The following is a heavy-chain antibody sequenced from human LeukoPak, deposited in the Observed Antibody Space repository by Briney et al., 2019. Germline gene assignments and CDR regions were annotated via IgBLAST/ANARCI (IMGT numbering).Heavy chain of an antibody. V-gene: IGHV4-39*07. D-gene: IGHD5-18*01. CDR3: ARGLGYSYGYALDY. J-gene: IGHJ4*02. Sequence: KPSETLSLTCTVSGGSISSADYYWGWIRQPPGKGLEWIGSIYHSGSTYYNPSLKSRVTISVDTSRNQFSLKLSSVTAADTAVYYCARGLGYSYGYALDYWGQGTLVTVSS. CDR2: IYHSGST. CDR1: GGSISSADYY.